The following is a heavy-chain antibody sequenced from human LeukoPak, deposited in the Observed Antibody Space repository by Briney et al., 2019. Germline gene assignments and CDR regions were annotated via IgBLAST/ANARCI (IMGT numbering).Heavy chain of an antibody. V-gene: IGHV3-21*01. CDR2: ISSSSSYI. J-gene: IGHJ4*02. Sequence: GGSLRLSCAASGFTFSCYSMIWVRQAPGKGLEWVSSISSSSSYIYYADSVKGRFTVSRDNAKNSQYLQMNSLRAEDTAVYYCARAETGYYYDSSGYPFAYWGQGTLVTVSS. CDR1: GFTFSCYS. CDR3: ARAETGYYYDSSGYPFAY. D-gene: IGHD3-22*01.